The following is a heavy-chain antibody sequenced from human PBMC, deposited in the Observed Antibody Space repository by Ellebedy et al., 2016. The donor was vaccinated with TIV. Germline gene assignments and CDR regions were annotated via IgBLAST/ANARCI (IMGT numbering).Heavy chain of an antibody. CDR1: GFTFSDRY. Sequence: GESLKISCVASGFTFSDRYMTWIRQAPGKGLEYLSYINGTGADIEYADSVKGRFTISRDNAKNSLYLQMNSLRVDDTAVYYCTRDPRTADYWGQGTLVTVSS. CDR2: INGTGADI. D-gene: IGHD1-1*01. J-gene: IGHJ4*02. V-gene: IGHV3-11*01. CDR3: TRDPRTADY.